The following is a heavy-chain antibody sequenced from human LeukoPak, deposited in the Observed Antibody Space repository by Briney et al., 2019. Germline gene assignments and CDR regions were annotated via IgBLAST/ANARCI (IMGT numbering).Heavy chain of an antibody. V-gene: IGHV4-61*02. CDR1: GGSISSGSYY. J-gene: IGHJ5*02. Sequence: PSQTLSLTCTVSGGSISSGSYYWSSIRQPAGNGLEWIGRIYTSGSTNYNPSLKSRVTISVDTSKNQFSLKLSSVTAADTAVYYCAVEGGSGSYPWGQGTLVTVSS. CDR2: IYTSGST. CDR3: AVEGGSGSYP. D-gene: IGHD3-10*01.